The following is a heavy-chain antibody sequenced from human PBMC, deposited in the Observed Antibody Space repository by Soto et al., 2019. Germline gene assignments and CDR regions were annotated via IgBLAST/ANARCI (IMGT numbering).Heavy chain of an antibody. CDR2: IMPVFPTP. D-gene: IGHD3-3*02. Sequence: QVQLVQSGGEVKKPGSSVKVSCKTSGGTFRTSAISWVRQAPGQGLEWMGGIMPVFPTPDYAQKFQGRVTITADESTGTAYMELSSLRSEDTAVYYCARDKDRQQLGGNYYYIMDVWGQGTTVTVSS. J-gene: IGHJ6*01. V-gene: IGHV1-69*12. CDR3: ARDKDRQQLGGNYYYIMDV. CDR1: GGTFRTSA.